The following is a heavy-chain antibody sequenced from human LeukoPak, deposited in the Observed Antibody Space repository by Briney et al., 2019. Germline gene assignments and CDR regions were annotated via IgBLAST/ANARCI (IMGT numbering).Heavy chain of an antibody. CDR3: ARDDRGFDD. CDR1: GFTFSSYG. D-gene: IGHD3-22*01. Sequence: GGSLRLSCAASGFTFSSYGMHWVRQAPGKGLEWVAVISYDGSNKYYADSVKGRFTISRDNSKNTLYLQMNSLRAEDTAVYYCARDDRGFDDWGQGTLVTVSS. V-gene: IGHV3-30*03. CDR2: ISYDGSNK. J-gene: IGHJ4*02.